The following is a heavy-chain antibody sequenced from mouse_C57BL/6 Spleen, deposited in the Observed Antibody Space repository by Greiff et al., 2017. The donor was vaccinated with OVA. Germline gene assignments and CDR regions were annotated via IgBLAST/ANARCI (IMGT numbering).Heavy chain of an antibody. Sequence: VQLQQSGAELARPGASVKLSCKASGYTFTSYWMHWVKQRPIQGLEWIGNIDPSDSETHYNQKFKDKATLTVDKSSSTAYMQLSSLTSEDSAVYYCARDTTVVARYFDVWGTGTTVTVSS. CDR2: IDPSDSET. V-gene: IGHV1-52*01. J-gene: IGHJ1*03. CDR1: GYTFTSYW. D-gene: IGHD1-1*01. CDR3: ARDTTVVARYFDV.